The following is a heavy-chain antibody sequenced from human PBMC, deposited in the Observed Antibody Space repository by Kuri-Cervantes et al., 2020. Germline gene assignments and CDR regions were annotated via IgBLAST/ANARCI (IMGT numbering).Heavy chain of an antibody. CDR2: IYYTGST. Sequence: SETLSLTCTVSGGSISGYFWSWIRQPPGKGLEWMGYIYYTGSTNYSPSLKSRVTTSVDTSKSQFSLKLSSVTAADTAVYYCARMRGYCSGGSCYLRYYYYMDVWGKGTTVTVSS. CDR1: GGSISGYF. J-gene: IGHJ6*03. V-gene: IGHV4-59*12. CDR3: ARMRGYCSGGSCYLRYYYYMDV. D-gene: IGHD2-15*01.